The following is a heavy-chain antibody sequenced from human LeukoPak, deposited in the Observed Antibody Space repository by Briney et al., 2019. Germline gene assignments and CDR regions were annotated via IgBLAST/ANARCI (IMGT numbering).Heavy chain of an antibody. V-gene: IGHV1-18*01. J-gene: IGHJ4*02. D-gene: IGHD3-16*02. CDR3: ARGPMITFGGVIVSTQNYFDY. Sequence: ASVKVSCKASGYTFTSYGISWVRQAPGQGLEWMGWISAYNGNTNYAQKLQGRVTMTTDTSTSTAYMELRSLRSDDTAVYYCARGPMITFGGVIVSTQNYFDYWGQGTLVTVSS. CDR2: ISAYNGNT. CDR1: GYTFTSYG.